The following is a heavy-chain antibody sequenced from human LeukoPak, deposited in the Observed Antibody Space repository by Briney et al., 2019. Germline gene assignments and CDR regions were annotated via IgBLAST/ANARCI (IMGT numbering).Heavy chain of an antibody. J-gene: IGHJ3*02. CDR1: GFTFSSYG. CDR3: ARDFRAGGSAFDI. CDR2: IRYDGSNK. D-gene: IGHD2-15*01. V-gene: IGHV3-30*02. Sequence: GGSLRLSCAASGFTFSSYGMHWVRQAPGKGLEWVAFIRYDGSNKYYADSVKGRFTISRDNAKNSLYLQMNSLRAEDTAVYYCARDFRAGGSAFDIWGQGTMVTVSS.